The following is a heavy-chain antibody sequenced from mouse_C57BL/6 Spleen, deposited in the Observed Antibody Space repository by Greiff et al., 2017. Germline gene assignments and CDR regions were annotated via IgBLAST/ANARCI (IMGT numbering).Heavy chain of an antibody. CDR3: ARIYFDY. CDR2: ISSGSSTI. V-gene: IGHV5-17*01. J-gene: IGHJ2*01. Sequence: EVMLVESGGGLVKPGGSLTLSCAASGFTFSDYGMHWVRQAPEQGLEWVAYISSGSSTIYYADTVKGRFTISRDNAKNTLFLQMTSLRSEDTAMYYCARIYFDYWGQGTTLTVSS. CDR1: GFTFSDYG.